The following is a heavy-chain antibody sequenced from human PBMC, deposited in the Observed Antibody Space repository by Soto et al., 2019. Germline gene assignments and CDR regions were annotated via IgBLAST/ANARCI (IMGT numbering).Heavy chain of an antibody. CDR2: IYYSGST. Sequence: SETLSLTCTVSGGSSSSGDYYWSWIRQPPGKDLEWIGYIYYSGSTYYNPSLKSRVTISVDTSKNQFSLKLSSVTAADTAVYYCARERPDGARLDPWGQGTLVTVSS. CDR1: GGSSSSGDYY. D-gene: IGHD6-6*01. V-gene: IGHV4-30-4*01. CDR3: ARERPDGARLDP. J-gene: IGHJ5*02.